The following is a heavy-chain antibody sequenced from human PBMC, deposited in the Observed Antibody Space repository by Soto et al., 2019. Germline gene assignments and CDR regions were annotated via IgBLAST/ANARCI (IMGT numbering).Heavy chain of an antibody. CDR1: GGTFSSYA. CDR3: AREVGCGGDCYLRRYFDY. Sequence: ASVKVSCKASGGTFSSYAISWVRQAPGQGLEWMGGIIPIFGTANYAQKFQGRVTITADESTSTAYMELSSLRSEDTAVYYCAREVGCGGDCYLRRYFDYWGQGTLVTVSS. CDR2: IIPIFGTA. V-gene: IGHV1-69*13. J-gene: IGHJ4*02. D-gene: IGHD2-21*02.